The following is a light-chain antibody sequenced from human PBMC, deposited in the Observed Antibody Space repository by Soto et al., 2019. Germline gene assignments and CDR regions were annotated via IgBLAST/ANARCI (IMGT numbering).Light chain of an antibody. Sequence: EIVMTQSPATLSVSPGERATFSCRASQSVNTNLAWYQQMPGQAPRLLIYGASTRASGIPARFSGSGSGTEFTLTISSLQSEDFAVYYCQQYGSSYPWTFGQGTKVEIK. CDR1: QSVNTN. V-gene: IGKV3-15*01. J-gene: IGKJ1*01. CDR3: QQYGSSYPWT. CDR2: GAS.